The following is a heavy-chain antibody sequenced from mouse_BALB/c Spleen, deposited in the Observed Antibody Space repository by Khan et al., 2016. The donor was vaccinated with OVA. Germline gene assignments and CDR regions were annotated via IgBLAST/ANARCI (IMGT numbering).Heavy chain of an antibody. Sequence: EVQLVESGPGLVKPSQSLSPTCTVTGYSITSNYAWNWIRQFPGNKLEWMGYISYSDSTSYNPSLKSRISITRDTSQNQFFLQLNSVTTEDTATYYCARGNYYGYYFDYWGQGTTLTVSS. J-gene: IGHJ2*01. D-gene: IGHD1-1*01. CDR1: GYSITSNYA. CDR2: ISYSDST. V-gene: IGHV3-2*02. CDR3: ARGNYYGYYFDY.